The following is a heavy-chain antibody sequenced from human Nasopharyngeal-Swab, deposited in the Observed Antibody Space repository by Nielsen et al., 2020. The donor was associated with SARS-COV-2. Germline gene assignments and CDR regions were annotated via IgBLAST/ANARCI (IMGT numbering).Heavy chain of an antibody. J-gene: IGHJ6*03. CDR1: GDSIRSTTYY. CDR3: ARSDYSFYYMDV. CDR2: IYYSGST. Sequence: SETLSLTCTVSGDSIRSTTYYGSWIRQHPGKGLEWIADIYYSGSTYYNPSLKSRVTISIATSKNQFFLELRSVTAADTAVYYCARSDYSFYYMDVWGKGATVIVSS. V-gene: IGHV4-31*03.